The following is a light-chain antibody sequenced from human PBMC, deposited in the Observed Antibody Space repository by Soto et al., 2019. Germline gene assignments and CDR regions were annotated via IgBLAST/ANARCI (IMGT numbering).Light chain of an antibody. CDR1: SSDVGGYNY. J-gene: IGLJ3*02. V-gene: IGLV2-14*01. Sequence: QSALTQPASVSGSPGQSITISCTGTSSDVGGYNYVSWYQQHPGKAPKLMIYEVSNRPSGVSNRFSGSKSGNTSSLTISGLQADDEADYYGSSYTSSSTLVFGGGTKLTVL. CDR3: SSYTSSSTLV. CDR2: EVS.